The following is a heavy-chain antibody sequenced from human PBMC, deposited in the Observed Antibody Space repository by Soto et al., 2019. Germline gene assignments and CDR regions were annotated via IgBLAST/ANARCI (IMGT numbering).Heavy chain of an antibody. J-gene: IGHJ3*02. CDR2: ISANGRTT. CDR1: GFTLSRYA. CDR3: AVDPNGDYVGAFEI. D-gene: IGHD2-8*01. Sequence: GGSLRLSCAASGFTLSRYAMTWVRQAPGKGPEWVSSISANGRTTYFADSVKGRFTISRDTSKSTLYLQMSSLRVEDTAVYFCAVDPNGDYVGAFEIWGQGTVVTVSS. V-gene: IGHV3-23*01.